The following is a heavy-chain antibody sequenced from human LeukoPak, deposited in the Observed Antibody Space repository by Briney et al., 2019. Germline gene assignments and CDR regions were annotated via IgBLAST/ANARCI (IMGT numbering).Heavy chain of an antibody. CDR1: GYTFTSYG. Sequence: ASVKVSCKASGYTFTSYGISWVRQAPGQGLEWMVWISAYNGNTNYAQKLQGRVTMTTDTSTSTAYMELRSLRSDDTAVYYCARGLITMVRGVINLDAFDIWGQGTMVTVSS. D-gene: IGHD3-10*01. CDR2: ISAYNGNT. CDR3: ARGLITMVRGVINLDAFDI. V-gene: IGHV1-18*01. J-gene: IGHJ3*02.